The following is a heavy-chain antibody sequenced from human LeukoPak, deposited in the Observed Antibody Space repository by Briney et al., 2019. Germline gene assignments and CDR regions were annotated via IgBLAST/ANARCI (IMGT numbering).Heavy chain of an antibody. CDR2: IHHSGST. CDR3: WHSGYESGFDY. D-gene: IGHD5-12*01. V-gene: IGHV4-34*03. CDR1: GGSFNSDF. J-gene: IGHJ4*02. Sequence: SETLSLTCAVYGGSFNSDFCSWIRQVPGKGLEWIGEIHHSGSTNYNPSLKSRVTISVDNSKNQFSLKVRSVTAADTAVYYCWHSGYESGFDYWGQGTLVTVSS.